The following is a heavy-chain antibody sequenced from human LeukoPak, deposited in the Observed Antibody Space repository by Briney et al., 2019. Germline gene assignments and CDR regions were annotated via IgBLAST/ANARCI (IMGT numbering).Heavy chain of an antibody. D-gene: IGHD7-27*01. J-gene: IGHJ4*02. Sequence: GGSLRLSCTASGFTFSGAWMTWVRQAPGKGLEWVANIREDGTEKNYVDSVKGRFTISRDNAKNSLFLQMSNLGDDDTAIYYCARHVGISFWGQGTLVTVSS. V-gene: IGHV3-7*01. CDR3: ARHVGISF. CDR1: GFTFSGAW. CDR2: IREDGTEK.